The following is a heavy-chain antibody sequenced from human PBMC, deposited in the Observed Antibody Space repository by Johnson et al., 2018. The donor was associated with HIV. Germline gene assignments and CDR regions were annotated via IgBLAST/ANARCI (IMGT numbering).Heavy chain of an antibody. CDR1: GFSVSRSY. CDR2: LYIGGTS. CDR3: ASAWGELDDAFDI. D-gene: IGHD1-26*01. V-gene: IGHV3-66*02. J-gene: IGHJ3*02. Sequence: DVQLAESGGGLVQPGGSLRLSCVTSGFSVSRSYMNWVRQAPGKGLEWVSTLYIGGTSYYGDSVKGRFTISRDNSKNTLYLQMNSLRAEDTAVYYCASAWGELDDAFDIWGQGTMVTVSS.